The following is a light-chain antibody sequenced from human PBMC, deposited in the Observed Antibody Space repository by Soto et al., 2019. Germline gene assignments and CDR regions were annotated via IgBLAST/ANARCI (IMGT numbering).Light chain of an antibody. CDR1: QSVSSN. J-gene: IGKJ4*01. CDR3: QQLHNYPLT. Sequence: EIVMTQSPATLSVSPGERATLSCRASQSVSSNLAWYQQKPGQAPRLLIYGASTRATGIPARFSGSGSGTEFTLTISSLQPEDFATYYCQQLHNYPLTFGGGTTVDIK. V-gene: IGKV3-15*01. CDR2: GAS.